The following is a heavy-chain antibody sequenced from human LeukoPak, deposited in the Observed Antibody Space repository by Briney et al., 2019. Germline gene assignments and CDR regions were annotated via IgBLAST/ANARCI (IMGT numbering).Heavy chain of an antibody. Sequence: GASVKVSCKASGYTFTSYGISWVRQAPGQGLEWMGWISAYNGNTNYAQKLQGRVTMTTDTSTSTAYMELRSLRSDDTAVYYCARYSYDFWSGYSGYYYYMDVWGEGTTVTVSS. D-gene: IGHD3-3*01. CDR3: ARYSYDFWSGYSGYYYYMDV. CDR1: GYTFTSYG. J-gene: IGHJ6*03. CDR2: ISAYNGNT. V-gene: IGHV1-18*01.